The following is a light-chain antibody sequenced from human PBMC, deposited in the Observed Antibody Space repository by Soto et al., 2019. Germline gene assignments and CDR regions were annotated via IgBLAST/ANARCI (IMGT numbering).Light chain of an antibody. CDR3: SSYTSSRIVV. CDR2: DVS. Sequence: QSALSQPASVSGSPGQSITISCTGTSSDIGGYNYVSWYQQHPGKAPKLIICDVSYRPSGVSDRFSGSKSGNAASLTISGLQAEDEADYYCSSYTSSRIVVFGGGTQVTVL. J-gene: IGLJ2*01. CDR1: SSDIGGYNY. V-gene: IGLV2-14*03.